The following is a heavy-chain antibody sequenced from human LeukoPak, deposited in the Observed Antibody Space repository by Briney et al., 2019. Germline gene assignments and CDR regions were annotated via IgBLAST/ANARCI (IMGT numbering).Heavy chain of an antibody. Sequence: GGSLRLSCAAPGFTFSHYAMSWVRQAPGKGLEWVSSISGSGGSTYYADSVKGRFTLSRDNSKNTLYLQMNSLRAEDTAVYYCAKDFRGAGWINWFDPWGQGNLVTVSS. J-gene: IGHJ5*02. CDR3: AKDFRGAGWINWFDP. V-gene: IGHV3-23*01. D-gene: IGHD1-14*01. CDR2: ISGSGGST. CDR1: GFTFSHYA.